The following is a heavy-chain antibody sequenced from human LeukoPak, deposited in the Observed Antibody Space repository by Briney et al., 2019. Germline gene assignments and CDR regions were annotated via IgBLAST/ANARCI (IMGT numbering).Heavy chain of an antibody. D-gene: IGHD6-19*01. CDR2: IYHSGST. CDR3: ARGVAVAGKTWFDP. Sequence: PSETLSLTCTVSGGSISSSSYYWGWIRQPPGKGLEWIGSIYHSGSTYYNPSLKSRVTISVDTSKNQFSLKLSSVTAADTAVYYCARGVAVAGKTWFDPWGQGTLVTVSS. CDR1: GGSISSSSYY. J-gene: IGHJ5*02. V-gene: IGHV4-39*07.